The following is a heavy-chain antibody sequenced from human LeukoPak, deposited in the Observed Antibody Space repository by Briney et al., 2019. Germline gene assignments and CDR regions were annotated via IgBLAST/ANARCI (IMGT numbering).Heavy chain of an antibody. CDR2: IYYSGST. D-gene: IGHD6-13*01. CDR1: GGSISSGDYY. J-gene: IGHJ3*02. V-gene: IGHV4-30-4*01. Sequence: PSETLSLTCTVSGGSISSGDYYWSWIRQPPGKGLEWIGYIYYSGSTYYNPSLKSRVTISVDTSKNQFSLKLSSVTAADTAVYYCARGNSSSWYEKGVAFDIWGQGTTVTVSS. CDR3: ARGNSSSWYEKGVAFDI.